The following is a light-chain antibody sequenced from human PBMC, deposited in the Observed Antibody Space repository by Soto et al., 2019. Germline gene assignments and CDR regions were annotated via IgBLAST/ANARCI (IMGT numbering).Light chain of an antibody. V-gene: IGKV3-20*01. CDR3: QQYGSSPVLT. CDR1: QSFSSSY. J-gene: IGKJ4*01. CDR2: GAS. Sequence: EIVLTQSPGTLSLSPGERATLSCRASQSFSSSYLAGYQQKPGQAPRLLIYGASGRATGIPDRFSGSGSGTDFTLTISRLEPEDFAVYYCQQYGSSPVLTFGGVTKVEIK.